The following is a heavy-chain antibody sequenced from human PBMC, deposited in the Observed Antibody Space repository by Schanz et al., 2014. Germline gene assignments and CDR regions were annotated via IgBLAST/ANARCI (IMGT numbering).Heavy chain of an antibody. Sequence: EVQVVESGGGLVQPGGSLRLSCTASGFNSDDYAMHWVRQAPGKGLEWVSLISDSGDTAYYADSVKGRFTISRDNAKNSLYLQMNSLRAEDTAVYYCARVKGGFDYWGQGTLVTVSS. J-gene: IGHJ4*02. V-gene: IGHV3-9*02. CDR2: ISDSGDTA. D-gene: IGHD3-16*01. CDR3: ARVKGGFDY. CDR1: GFNSDDYA.